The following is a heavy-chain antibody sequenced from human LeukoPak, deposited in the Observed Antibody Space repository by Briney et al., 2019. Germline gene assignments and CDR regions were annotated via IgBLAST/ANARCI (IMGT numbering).Heavy chain of an antibody. D-gene: IGHD2-15*01. CDR1: GYTFTGSY. J-gene: IGHJ3*02. CDR2: INPNSGDT. V-gene: IGHV1-2*06. Sequence: ASVKVSCKASGYTFTGSYINWVRQAPGQGLEWMERINPNSGDTNVAQKFQGRVTLTRDTSISTSYMELSSLRSDDTAVYFCAKVREVGTNIEVVVVDISGAFDMWGQGTKVTVSS. CDR3: AKVREVGTNIEVVVVDISGAFDM.